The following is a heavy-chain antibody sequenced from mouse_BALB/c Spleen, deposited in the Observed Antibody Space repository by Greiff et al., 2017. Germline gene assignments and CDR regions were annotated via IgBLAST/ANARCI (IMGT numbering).Heavy chain of an antibody. CDR1: GFTFSSYA. Sequence: EVQLVESGGGLVKPGGSLKLSCAASGFTFSSYAMSWVRQSPEKRLEWVAEISSGGSYTYYPDTVTGRFTISRDNAKNTLYLEMSSLRSEDTAMYYCARKGPYYGNFHYYAMDYWGQGTSVTVSS. V-gene: IGHV5-9-4*01. CDR2: ISSGGSYT. CDR3: ARKGPYYGNFHYYAMDY. J-gene: IGHJ4*01. D-gene: IGHD2-10*01.